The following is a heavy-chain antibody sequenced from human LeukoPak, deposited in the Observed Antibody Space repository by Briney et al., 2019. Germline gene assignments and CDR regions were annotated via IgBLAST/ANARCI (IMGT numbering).Heavy chain of an antibody. J-gene: IGHJ4*02. V-gene: IGHV1-46*01. CDR2: INPSGGGT. CDR1: GSTFTSYY. CDR3: ARGGQAESGYDSYFDY. Sequence: GASVKVSCKATGSTFTSYYLHWVRQAPGQGLEWMGIINPSGGGTRYAQKFQGRVTMTSDTSTSTVYMELSSLRSEGTAVYYCARGGQAESGYDSYFDYWGQGTLVTVSS. D-gene: IGHD5-12*01.